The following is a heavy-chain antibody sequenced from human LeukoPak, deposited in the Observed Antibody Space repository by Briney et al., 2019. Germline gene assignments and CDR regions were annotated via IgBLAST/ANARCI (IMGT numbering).Heavy chain of an antibody. CDR1: GGTFSSYA. D-gene: IGHD3-10*01. V-gene: IGHV1-69*04. Sequence: GASVKVSCKASGGTFSSYAISWVRQAPGQGLEWMGRIIPILGIANYAQKFQGRVTMTEDTSTDTAYMELSSLRSEDTAVYYCATGKGTPWFDPWGQGTLVTVSS. J-gene: IGHJ5*02. CDR3: ATGKGTPWFDP. CDR2: IIPILGIA.